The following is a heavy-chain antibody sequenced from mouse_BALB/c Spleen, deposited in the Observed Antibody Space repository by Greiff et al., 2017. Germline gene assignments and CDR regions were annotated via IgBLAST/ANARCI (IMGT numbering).Heavy chain of an antibody. CDR3: ARRGVVEGAWFAY. D-gene: IGHD1-1*01. Sequence: EVKLQESGPGLVKPSQSLSLTCSVTGYSITSGYYWNWIRQFPGNKLEWMGYISYDGSNNYNPSLKNRISITRDTSKNQFFLKLNSVTTEDTATYYCARRGVVEGAWFAYWGQGTLVTVSA. V-gene: IGHV3-6*02. J-gene: IGHJ3*01. CDR1: GYSITSGYY. CDR2: ISYDGSN.